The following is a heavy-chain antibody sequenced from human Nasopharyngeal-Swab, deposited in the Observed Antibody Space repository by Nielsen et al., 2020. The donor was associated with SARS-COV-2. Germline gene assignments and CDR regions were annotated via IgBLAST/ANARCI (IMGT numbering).Heavy chain of an antibody. Sequence: LRLSCTVPGGSISSSSYYWGWIRQPPGKGLEWIGSIYYSGSTYYNPSLKSRVTISVDTSKNQFSLKLSSVTAADTAVYYCARHPTMVRGLRYYWYFDLWGRGTLVTVSS. D-gene: IGHD3-10*01. CDR1: GGSISSSSYY. CDR2: IYYSGST. V-gene: IGHV4-39*01. CDR3: ARHPTMVRGLRYYWYFDL. J-gene: IGHJ2*01.